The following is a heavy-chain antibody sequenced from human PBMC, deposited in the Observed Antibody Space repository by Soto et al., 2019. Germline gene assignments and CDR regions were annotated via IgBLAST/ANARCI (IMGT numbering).Heavy chain of an antibody. V-gene: IGHV1-18*01. CDR2: ISAYNGNT. J-gene: IGHJ6*02. CDR3: ARVKTQTYYYDSSGYSKSYEYYGMDV. Sequence: ASVKVSCKASGYTFTSYGISWVRQAPGQGLEWMGWISAYNGNTNYAQKLQGRVTMTTDTSTSTAYMELRSLRSDDTAVYYCARVKTQTYYYDSSGYSKSYEYYGMDVWGQGTTVTVSS. D-gene: IGHD3-22*01. CDR1: GYTFTSYG.